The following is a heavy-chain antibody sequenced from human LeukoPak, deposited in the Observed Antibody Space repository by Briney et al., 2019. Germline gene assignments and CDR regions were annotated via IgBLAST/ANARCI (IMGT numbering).Heavy chain of an antibody. CDR1: GDSISSGYY. J-gene: IGHJ4*02. CDR2: IYHSGIT. D-gene: IGHD3-10*01. CDR3: ASNLYGSGNYFAY. V-gene: IGHV4-38-2*01. Sequence: SETLSLTCAVSGDSISSGYYWGWIRQPPGKGLEWIAIIYHSGITYYNPSLKSRVTISVDTSKNQFSLKLTSVTAADTAVYYCASNLYGSGNYFAYWGQGTLVTVSS.